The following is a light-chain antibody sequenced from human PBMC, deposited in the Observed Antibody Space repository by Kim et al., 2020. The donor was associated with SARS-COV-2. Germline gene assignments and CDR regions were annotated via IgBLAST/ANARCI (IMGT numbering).Light chain of an antibody. CDR2: GAS. Sequence: GSAGERATLSCRASQSVSTNLVWYQHKPGQAPRLLIYGASTRATGIPARFSGSGSGTEFTLTISSLQSEDFAVYYCQQYTNWPRTFGQGTKVDIK. V-gene: IGKV3-15*01. CDR1: QSVSTN. CDR3: QQYTNWPRT. J-gene: IGKJ1*01.